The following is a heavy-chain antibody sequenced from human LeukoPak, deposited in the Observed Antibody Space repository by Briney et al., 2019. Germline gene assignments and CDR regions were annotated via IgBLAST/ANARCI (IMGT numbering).Heavy chain of an antibody. CDR2: SYPRDSDT. D-gene: IGHD1-26*01. CDR1: GYPFTSSW. CDR3: ARQYGTYFDY. Sequence: GESPQIYLQGSGYPFTSSWLAWVRQVPGKGLEWMGISYPRDSDTRYSPSFRGRVSIPAHKPISTAYLQWSRLKASVTAIYYCARQYGTYFDYWGEGTLVTVSS. J-gene: IGHJ4*02. V-gene: IGHV5-51*01.